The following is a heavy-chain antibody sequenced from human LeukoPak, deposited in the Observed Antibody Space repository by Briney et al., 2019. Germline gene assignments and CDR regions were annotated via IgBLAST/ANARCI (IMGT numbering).Heavy chain of an antibody. CDR1: GFTFSNYA. V-gene: IGHV3-23*01. CDR3: AKKESRYCSSTSCLIGMDV. Sequence: GGSLRLSCAASGFTFSNYAMSWVRQAPGKGLEWVSAISGSGGSTYYADSVKGRFTTSRDNSKNTLYLQMNSLRAEDTAVYYCAKKESRYCSSTSCLIGMDVWGQGTTVTVSS. J-gene: IGHJ6*02. CDR2: ISGSGGST. D-gene: IGHD2-2*01.